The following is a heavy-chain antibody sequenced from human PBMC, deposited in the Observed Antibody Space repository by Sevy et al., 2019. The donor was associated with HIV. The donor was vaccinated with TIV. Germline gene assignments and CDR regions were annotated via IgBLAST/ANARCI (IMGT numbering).Heavy chain of an antibody. CDR2: ISYDGSNK. CDR3: ARAYYDFWSGYFYDAFDI. J-gene: IGHJ3*02. CDR1: GFTFSSYG. V-gene: IGHV3-30*03. Sequence: GGSLRLSCAASGFTFSSYGMHWVRQAPGKGLEWVAVISYDGSNKYYVDSVKGRFTISRDNSKNTLYLQMNSLRAEDTAGYYCARAYYDFWSGYFYDAFDIWGQGTMVTVSS. D-gene: IGHD3-3*01.